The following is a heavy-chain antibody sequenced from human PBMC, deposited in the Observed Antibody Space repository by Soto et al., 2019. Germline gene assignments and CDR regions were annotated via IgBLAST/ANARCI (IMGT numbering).Heavy chain of an antibody. V-gene: IGHV4-4*02. CDR1: GGSISSSNW. D-gene: IGHD3-16*02. CDR2: IYHSGST. Sequence: SSETLSLTCAVSGGSISSSNWWSWVRQPPGKGLEWIGEIYHSGSTNYNPSLKSRVTISVDKSKNQFSLKLSSVTAADTAVYYCARDRGYDYVWGSYHQFDYWGQGTLVTVSS. J-gene: IGHJ4*02. CDR3: ARDRGYDYVWGSYHQFDY.